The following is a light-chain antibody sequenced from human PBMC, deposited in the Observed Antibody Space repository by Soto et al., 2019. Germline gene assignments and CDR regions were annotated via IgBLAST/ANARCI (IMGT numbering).Light chain of an antibody. CDR3: QQYGSPPIT. Sequence: EIVLTQSPGTLSLSPGERATLSCRASQSVSSSFLSWYQQKRGQAPRLLMSGTSNRATGTPDRFSGSGSGTDFTLTISRLEPEDFAVYYCQQYGSPPITFGQGTKVDIK. V-gene: IGKV3-20*01. CDR2: GTS. CDR1: QSVSSSF. J-gene: IGKJ1*01.